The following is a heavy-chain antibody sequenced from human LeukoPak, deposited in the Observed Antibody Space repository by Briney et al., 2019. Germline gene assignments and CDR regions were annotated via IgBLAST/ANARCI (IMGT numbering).Heavy chain of an antibody. J-gene: IGHJ5*02. CDR1: GGTFSSYA. D-gene: IGHD6-6*01. CDR2: IIPIFGTA. Sequence: SVKVSCKASGGTFSSYAISWVRQAPGQGLEWMGGIIPIFGTANYAQKFQGRVTITTDESTSTAYMELSSLRSEDTAVYYCARDHPSCSQSGIAARPCWFDPWGQGTLVTVSS. V-gene: IGHV1-69*05. CDR3: ARDHPSCSQSGIAARPCWFDP.